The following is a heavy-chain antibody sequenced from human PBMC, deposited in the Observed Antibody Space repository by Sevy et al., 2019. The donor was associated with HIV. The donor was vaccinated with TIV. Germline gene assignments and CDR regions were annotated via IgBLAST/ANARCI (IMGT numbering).Heavy chain of an antibody. CDR1: GGSFSGYY. V-gene: IGHV4-34*01. J-gene: IGHJ4*02. CDR3: ARLADEQWLGFDY. CDR2: INHSGST. Sequence: SETLSLTCAVYGGSFSGYYWSWIRQPPGKGLEWIGEINHSGSTNYNPSLKSRVTISLDTSKNQFSLKLSSVTAADTAVYYCARLADEQWLGFDYWGQGTLVTVSS. D-gene: IGHD6-19*01.